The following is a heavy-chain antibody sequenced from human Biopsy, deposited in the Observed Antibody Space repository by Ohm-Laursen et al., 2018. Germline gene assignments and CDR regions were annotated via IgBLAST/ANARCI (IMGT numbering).Heavy chain of an antibody. V-gene: IGHV3-48*03. CDR1: GFTFSSYE. CDR2: ISSSGSTI. D-gene: IGHD1-26*01. CDR3: ARDGIVGARFNAFDI. Sequence: SLRLSCSASGFTFSSYEMNWVRQAPGKGLEWVSYISSSGSTIYYADSVKGRFTISRDNAKNSLYLQMNSLRAEDTAVYYCARDGIVGARFNAFDIWGQGTVVTVSS. J-gene: IGHJ3*02.